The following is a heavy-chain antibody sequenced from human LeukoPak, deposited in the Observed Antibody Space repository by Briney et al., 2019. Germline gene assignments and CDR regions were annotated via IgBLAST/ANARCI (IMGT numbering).Heavy chain of an antibody. CDR3: ARGYGDRLDCFDP. V-gene: IGHV3-30-3*01. D-gene: IGHD4-17*01. J-gene: IGHJ5*02. Sequence: AGGSLRLSCAASGFTFSSYAMHWVRQAPGKGPEWVAVISYDGSNKYYADSVKGRFTISRDNSKNTLDLQMNSLRAEDTAVYYCARGYGDRLDCFDPWGQGTLVTVSS. CDR1: GFTFSSYA. CDR2: ISYDGSNK.